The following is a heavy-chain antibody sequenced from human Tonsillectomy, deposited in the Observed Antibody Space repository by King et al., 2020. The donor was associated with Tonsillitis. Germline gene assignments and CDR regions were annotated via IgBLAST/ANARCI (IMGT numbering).Heavy chain of an antibody. V-gene: IGHV3-30*18. CDR2: ISYDGSNK. Sequence: VQLVESGGGVVQPGRSLRLSCAASGFTFSSYGMHWVRQAPGKGLEWVAVISYDGSNKYYADSVKGRFTISRDNSKNTLYLQMNSLRAEDTAVYYCAKVLELGNYFDYWGQGTLVTVSS. CDR3: AKVLELGNYFDY. J-gene: IGHJ4*02. CDR1: GFTFSSYG. D-gene: IGHD1-26*01.